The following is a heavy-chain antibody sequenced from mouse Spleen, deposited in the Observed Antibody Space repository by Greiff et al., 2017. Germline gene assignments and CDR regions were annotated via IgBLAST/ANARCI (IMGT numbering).Heavy chain of an antibody. J-gene: IGHJ4*01. CDR3: ARGLLWHYYTMDY. D-gene: IGHD2-1*01. V-gene: IGHV1-53*01. Sequence: QVQLQQPGTELVKNGASVKLSCKTSGYTFTSYWMHWVKQRPGEGLEWIGNINPSNGGTNYNEKFKSKATLTVDKSSSTAYTHLSSLTSEDSAVYYCARGLLWHYYTMDYWGQGTSVTVSS. CDR2: INPSNGGT. CDR1: GYTFTSYW.